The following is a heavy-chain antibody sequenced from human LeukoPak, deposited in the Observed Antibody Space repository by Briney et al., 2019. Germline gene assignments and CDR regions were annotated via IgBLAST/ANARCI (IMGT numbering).Heavy chain of an antibody. J-gene: IGHJ4*02. Sequence: SETLSLTCAVSGGSISSSNWWCWVRQPPGKGPEWIGEIYHSGSTNYNPSLKSRVTISVDKSKNQFSLKLSSVTAADTAVYYCAREVRGVSFDYWGQGTLVTVSS. V-gene: IGHV4-4*02. CDR3: AREVRGVSFDY. CDR2: IYHSGST. D-gene: IGHD3-10*01. CDR1: GGSISSSNW.